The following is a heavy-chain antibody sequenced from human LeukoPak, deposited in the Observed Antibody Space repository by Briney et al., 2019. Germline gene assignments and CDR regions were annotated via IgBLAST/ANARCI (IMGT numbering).Heavy chain of an antibody. CDR2: IYPGDSDT. J-gene: IGHJ3*02. V-gene: IGHV5-51*01. Sequence: PGESLKISCKASGYNFSNFWIGWVRQVPGKGLEWMGIIYPGDSDTRYSPSFQGQVTISADKSISTAYLQWSSLKASDTAMYYCARSATLDIWGQGTMVTVSS. CDR3: ARSATLDI. D-gene: IGHD2-15*01. CDR1: GYNFSNFW.